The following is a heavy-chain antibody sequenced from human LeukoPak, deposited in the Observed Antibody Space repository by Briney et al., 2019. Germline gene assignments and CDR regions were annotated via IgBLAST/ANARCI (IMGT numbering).Heavy chain of an antibody. D-gene: IGHD3-16*01. V-gene: IGHV3-7*01. CDR2: IRQNGIET. CDR1: GFTPNRHW. J-gene: IGHJ5*02. CDR3: ARLLGDSTIYDL. Sequence: GGSLRLSCTASGFTPNRHWMSWVRQAAGKGLEWAATIRQNGIETHYVDSVKGRFIISRDNAENSVSLQMNSLRDEDTAMYYCARLLGDSTIYDLWGQGTQVTVSS.